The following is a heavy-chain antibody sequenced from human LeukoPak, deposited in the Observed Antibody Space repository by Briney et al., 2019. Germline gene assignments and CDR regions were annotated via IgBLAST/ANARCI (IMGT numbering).Heavy chain of an antibody. CDR2: INHSGST. D-gene: IGHD2/OR15-2a*01. J-gene: IGHJ3*02. CDR1: GGSFSGYY. Sequence: PSETLSLTCAVYGGSFSGYYWSWIRQPPGKGLEWIGEINHSGSTNYNPSLKSRVTISVDTSKNQFSLKLSSVTAADTAVYYCAREEAKSTGGAFDIWGQGTMVTVSS. V-gene: IGHV4-34*01. CDR3: AREEAKSTGGAFDI.